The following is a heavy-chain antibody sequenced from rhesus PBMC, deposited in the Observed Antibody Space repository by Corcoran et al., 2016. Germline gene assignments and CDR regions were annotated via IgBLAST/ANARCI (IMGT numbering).Heavy chain of an antibody. CDR1: GYTFTDYY. V-gene: IGHV1S2*01. Sequence: QVQLVQSGAEVKKPGSSVKVSCKASGYTFTDYYMHWVRQATRQGFEWMGWINPYNGNTKYAQKFQGRVTMTRDTSTSTAYMELSSLRSEDTAVYYCARWGRYSGYSYPFVDYWGQGVLVTVSS. CDR2: INPYNGNT. CDR3: ARWGRYSGYSYPFVDY. J-gene: IGHJ4*01. D-gene: IGHD5-24*01.